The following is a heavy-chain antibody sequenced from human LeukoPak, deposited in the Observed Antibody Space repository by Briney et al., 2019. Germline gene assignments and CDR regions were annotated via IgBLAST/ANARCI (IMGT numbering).Heavy chain of an antibody. D-gene: IGHD6-19*01. V-gene: IGHV3-30*18. CDR2: ISYDGSNK. CDR3: AKDSEAVAYGYFDY. J-gene: IGHJ4*02. CDR1: GFTFSSYG. Sequence: PGWSLRLSCAASGFTFSSYGMHWVRQAPGKGLEWVAVISYDGSNKYYADSVKGRFTISRDNSKNTLYLQMNSLRAEDTAVYYCAKDSEAVAYGYFDYWGQGTLVTVSS.